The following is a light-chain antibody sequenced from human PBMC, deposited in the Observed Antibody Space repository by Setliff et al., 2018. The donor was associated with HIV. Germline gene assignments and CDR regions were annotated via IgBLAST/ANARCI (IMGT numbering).Light chain of an antibody. CDR1: SSDVGSYNY. CDR3: SSYTSSSPPYV. CDR2: DVS. J-gene: IGLJ1*01. Sequence: SALTQPASVSGFPGQSITISCTGSSSDVGSYNYVSWYQQHPGKAPKLMISDVSKRPSGVSNRFSGSKSGNTAPLTISGLQAEDEADYYCSSYTSSSPPYVFGTGTKVTVL. V-gene: IGLV2-14*03.